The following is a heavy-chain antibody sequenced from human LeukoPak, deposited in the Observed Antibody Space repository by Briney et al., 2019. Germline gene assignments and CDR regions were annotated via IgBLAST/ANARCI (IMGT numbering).Heavy chain of an antibody. CDR1: GFTFDDYG. Sequence: GGSLRLSCAASGFTFDDYGMSWVRQAPGKGLEWVSGINWNGGSTGYADSVKGRFTISRDNSKNTLYLQMNSLRAEDTAVYYCARSYDFWSPTGYWGQGTLVTVSS. D-gene: IGHD3-3*01. V-gene: IGHV3-20*04. J-gene: IGHJ4*02. CDR2: INWNGGST. CDR3: ARSYDFWSPTGY.